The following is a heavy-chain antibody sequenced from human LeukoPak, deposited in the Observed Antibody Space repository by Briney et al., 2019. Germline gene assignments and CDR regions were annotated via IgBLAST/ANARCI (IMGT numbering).Heavy chain of an antibody. CDR1: GFTFSSYE. J-gene: IGHJ3*02. CDR2: ISSTGNNK. Sequence: PGGSLRLSCAASGFTFSSYEMNWVRQAPGKGLEWVSYISSTGNNKYYADSVKGRFTISRDNAKNSLYLHYCARERRGYTSSWYDAFDIWGHGTMVTVSS. CDR3: DAFDI. V-gene: IGHV3-48*03. D-gene: IGHD6-13*01.